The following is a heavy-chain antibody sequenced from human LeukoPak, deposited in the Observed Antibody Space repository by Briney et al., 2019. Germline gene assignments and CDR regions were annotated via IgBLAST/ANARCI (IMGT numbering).Heavy chain of an antibody. CDR3: ARVGASMITFGGIIAN. D-gene: IGHD3-16*02. CDR1: GFTFSDYA. CDR2: ISYDGSNK. V-gene: IGHV3-30-3*01. Sequence: GGSLRLSCAPSGFTFSDYAIHWVRQAPGKGLEWVAVISYDGSNKYYADSVKGRFTISRDNSKNTLYLQMNSLRAEDTAVYYCARVGASMITFGGIIANWGQGTLVTVSS. J-gene: IGHJ4*02.